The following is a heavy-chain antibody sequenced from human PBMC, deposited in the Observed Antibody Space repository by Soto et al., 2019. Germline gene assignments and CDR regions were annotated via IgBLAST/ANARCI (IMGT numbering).Heavy chain of an antibody. D-gene: IGHD1-26*01. CDR2: ISQSGST. CDR1: GGSFSTYY. Sequence: QVQLQQWGAGLLKPSETLSLTCAVYGGSFSTYYWTWIRQPPGKGLEWIGQISQSGSTKYNPSLKSRVTISVDTSKNQFSLRLTSGTAADTAVYSCARGWGSGSHSSHFDYWGQGTLVTVSS. J-gene: IGHJ4*02. V-gene: IGHV4-34*01. CDR3: ARGWGSGSHSSHFDY.